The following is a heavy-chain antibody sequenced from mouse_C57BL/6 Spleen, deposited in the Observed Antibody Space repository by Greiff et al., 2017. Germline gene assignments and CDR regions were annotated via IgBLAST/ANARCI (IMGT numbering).Heavy chain of an antibody. J-gene: IGHJ3*01. D-gene: IGHD2-4*01. CDR2: IDPEDGDT. V-gene: IGHV14-1*01. Sequence: VQLQQSGAELVRPGASVKLSCTASGFNIKDYYMHWVKQRPEQGLEWIGRIDPEDGDTEYAPNFQGKATMTAVTSSNTASLQLSSLTSEDTAVYYLSAGYYDCGRADWGEGTLVTVSA. CDR3: SAGYYDCGRAD. CDR1: GFNIKDYY.